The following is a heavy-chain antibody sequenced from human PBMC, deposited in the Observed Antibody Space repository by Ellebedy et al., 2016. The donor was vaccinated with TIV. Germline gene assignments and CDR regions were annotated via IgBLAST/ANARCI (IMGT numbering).Heavy chain of an antibody. CDR1: GGSISSYY. J-gene: IGHJ5*02. Sequence: MPGGSLRLSCTVSGGSISSYYWSWIRQPPGKGLEWIGYIYYSGSTNYNPSLKSRVTISVDTSKNQFSLKLSSVTAADTAVYYCARTYSSGYSPWGQGTLVTVSS. D-gene: IGHD6-19*01. CDR2: IYYSGST. CDR3: ARTYSSGYSP. V-gene: IGHV4-59*01.